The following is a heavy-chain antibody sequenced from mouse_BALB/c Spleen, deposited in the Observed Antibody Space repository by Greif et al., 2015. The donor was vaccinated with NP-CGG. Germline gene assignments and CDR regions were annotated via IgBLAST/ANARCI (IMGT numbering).Heavy chain of an antibody. CDR1: GFTFSSFG. V-gene: IGHV5-17*02. D-gene: IGHD1-1*01. CDR2: ISSGSSTI. Sequence: EVKLVESGGGLVQPGGSRKLSCAASGFTFSSFGMHWVRQAPEKGLEWVAYISSGSSTIYYADTVKGRFTISRDNPKNTLFLQMTSLRSEDTAMYYCARTTVVAYYAMGYWGQGTSVTVSS. CDR3: ARTTVVAYYAMGY. J-gene: IGHJ4*01.